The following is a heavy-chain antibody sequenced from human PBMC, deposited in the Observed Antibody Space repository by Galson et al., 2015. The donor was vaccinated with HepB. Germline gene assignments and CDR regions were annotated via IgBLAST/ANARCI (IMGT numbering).Heavy chain of an antibody. Sequence: SLRLSCAASGFTFSSYSMNWVRQAPGKGLEWVSYISSSSSTIYYADSVKGRFTISRDNAKNSLYLQMNSLRAEDTAVYYCARPPTVTNDWYFDLWGRGTLVTVSS. D-gene: IGHD4-17*01. CDR1: GFTFSSYS. V-gene: IGHV3-48*01. J-gene: IGHJ2*01. CDR2: ISSSSSTI. CDR3: ARPPTVTNDWYFDL.